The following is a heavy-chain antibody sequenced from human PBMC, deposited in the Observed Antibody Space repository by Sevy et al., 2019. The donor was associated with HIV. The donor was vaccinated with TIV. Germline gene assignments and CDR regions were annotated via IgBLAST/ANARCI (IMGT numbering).Heavy chain of an antibody. CDR3: ARTHYYDSSGYSWFDP. CDR2: IYYSGST. J-gene: IGHJ5*02. V-gene: IGHV4-31*03. CDR1: GGSISSGGYY. D-gene: IGHD3-22*01. Sequence: SETLSLTCTVSGGSISSGGYYWSWIRQHPGKGLEWIGYIYYSGSTYYNPSLKSRVTISVDTSKNQFSLKLSSVTAADTAVYYCARTHYYDSSGYSWFDPWGQGTLVTVSS.